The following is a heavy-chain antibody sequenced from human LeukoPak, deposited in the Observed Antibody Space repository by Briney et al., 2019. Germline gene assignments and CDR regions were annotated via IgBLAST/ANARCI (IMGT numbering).Heavy chain of an antibody. CDR3: ARQALWFFDH. CDR1: GGSISSSSYY. V-gene: IGHV4-39*01. Sequence: PSETLSLTCTVSGGSISSSSYYWGWIRQPPGKGLEWIGSIYYSGSTYYNPSLKSRVTISVDTSKSQFSLKLSSVTAADTAVYYCARQALWFFDHWGQGTLVTVSS. D-gene: IGHD2-21*01. J-gene: IGHJ4*02. CDR2: IYYSGST.